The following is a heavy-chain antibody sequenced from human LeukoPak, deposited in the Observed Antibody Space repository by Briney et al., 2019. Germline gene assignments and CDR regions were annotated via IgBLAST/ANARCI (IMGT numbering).Heavy chain of an antibody. CDR1: GGTFTSYA. CDR3: ASNNYYDSSGYYWGILNDY. CDR2: IIPIFGTA. V-gene: IGHV1-69*05. Sequence: SVKVSCKASGGTFTSYAITWVRQAPGQGLEWMGGIIPIFGTANYAQKFQGRVTITTDESTSTAYMELSSLRSEDTAVYYCASNNYYDSSGYYWGILNDYWGQGTLVTVSS. J-gene: IGHJ4*02. D-gene: IGHD3-22*01.